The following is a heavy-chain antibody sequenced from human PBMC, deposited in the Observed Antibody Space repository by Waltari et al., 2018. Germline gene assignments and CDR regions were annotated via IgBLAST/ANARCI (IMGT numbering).Heavy chain of an antibody. J-gene: IGHJ4*02. V-gene: IGHV4-30-2*01. CDR1: GGSISSGGYS. CDR2: IYHTGST. Sequence: QLQLQESGSRLVKPSQTLSLTCAVPGGSISSGGYSWSWIRQPPGKGLEWIGYIYHTGSTYYNPSLKGRLTLLLDRVKNQFSLRLSSVTAADTALYYCARGYGSGSYYKFDSWGQGTLVSFSS. CDR3: ARGYGSGSYYKFDS. D-gene: IGHD3-10*01.